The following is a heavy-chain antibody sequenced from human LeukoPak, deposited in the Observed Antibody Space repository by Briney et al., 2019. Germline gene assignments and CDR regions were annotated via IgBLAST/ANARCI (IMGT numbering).Heavy chain of an antibody. V-gene: IGHV4-4*07. D-gene: IGHD4-23*01. CDR1: GGSISSYY. CDR3: ARDWVRWDAFDI. Sequence: SETLSLTCTVSGGSISSYYWSWIRQPAGKGLEGIGRIYTSGSTNYNPSLNSRVSMTVDTSKNQFSRKLSSVTAADTAGYYCARDWVRWDAFDIWGQGTMVTVSS. CDR2: IYTSGST. J-gene: IGHJ3*02.